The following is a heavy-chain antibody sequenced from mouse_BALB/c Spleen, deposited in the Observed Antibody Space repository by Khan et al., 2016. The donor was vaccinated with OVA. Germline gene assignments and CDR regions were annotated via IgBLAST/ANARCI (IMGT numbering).Heavy chain of an antibody. Sequence: QVQLQQSGTELVRPGTSVKISCKASGYAFTDYWLGWVKQRPGHGLEWIGDIYPGSGKTYNNEKFKGKVTLTADKSSSKAYMQFSSLTSEDSAVYFCARDGGNYGWFAYWGQGTLITVSA. CDR1: GYAFTDYW. D-gene: IGHD2-1*01. CDR3: ARDGGNYGWFAY. V-gene: IGHV1-63*01. CDR2: IYPGSGKT. J-gene: IGHJ3*01.